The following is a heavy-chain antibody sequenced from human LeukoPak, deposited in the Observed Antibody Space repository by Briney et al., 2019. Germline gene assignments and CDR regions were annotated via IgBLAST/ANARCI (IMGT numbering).Heavy chain of an antibody. CDR2: IYYSGST. V-gene: IGHV4-59*08. CDR3: ARHPLDSSGWYPWDY. Sequence: MPSETLSLTCTVSGGSISSYYWSWIRQPPGKGLEWIGYIYYSGSTNYNPSLKSRVTISVDTSKNQFSLKLSSVTAADTAVYYCARHPLDSSGWYPWDYWGQGTLVTVSS. CDR1: GGSISSYY. D-gene: IGHD6-19*01. J-gene: IGHJ4*02.